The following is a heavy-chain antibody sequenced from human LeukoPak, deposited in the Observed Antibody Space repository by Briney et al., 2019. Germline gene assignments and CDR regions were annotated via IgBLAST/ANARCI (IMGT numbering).Heavy chain of an antibody. D-gene: IGHD4-17*01. CDR2: ISYDGSNK. Sequence: PGGSLRLSCAASGFTFSSYAMHWVRQAPGKGLEWVAVISYDGSNKYYADSVKGRFTISRDNSKNTLYLQMSSLRTEDTAVYYCARAALATVPPGDYWGQGTLVTVSS. J-gene: IGHJ4*02. V-gene: IGHV3-30-3*01. CDR3: ARAALATVPPGDY. CDR1: GFTFSSYA.